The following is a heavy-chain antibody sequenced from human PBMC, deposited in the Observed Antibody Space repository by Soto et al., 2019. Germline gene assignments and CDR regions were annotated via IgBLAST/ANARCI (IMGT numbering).Heavy chain of an antibody. D-gene: IGHD6-13*01. CDR2: ISPYNGKT. J-gene: IGHJ4*02. CDR3: VRDLAKYSSSWYCY. CDR1: GYTFISYG. Sequence: ASVKVSCKASGYTFISYGIAWVRQAPGQGLEWMGWISPYNGKTYYAQKFQDRVTFTTDTSMSTAYMELSSLRSEDMVVYSCVRDLAKYSSSWYCYWGQGTLVTVSS. V-gene: IGHV1-18*03.